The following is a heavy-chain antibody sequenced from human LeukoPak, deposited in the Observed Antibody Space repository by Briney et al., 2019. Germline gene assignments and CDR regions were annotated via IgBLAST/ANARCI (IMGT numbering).Heavy chain of an antibody. CDR2: ISYDGSNK. CDR3: ARDPEWVRGGDCSFDY. D-gene: IGHD2-21*02. V-gene: IGHV3-30-3*01. Sequence: PGRSLRLSCAASGFTFSSYAMHWVRQAPGKGLEWVAVISYDGSNKYYADSVKGRFTISRDNSKNTLYLQMNSLRAEDTAVYYCARDPEWVRGGDCSFDYWGQGTLVTVSS. J-gene: IGHJ4*02. CDR1: GFTFSSYA.